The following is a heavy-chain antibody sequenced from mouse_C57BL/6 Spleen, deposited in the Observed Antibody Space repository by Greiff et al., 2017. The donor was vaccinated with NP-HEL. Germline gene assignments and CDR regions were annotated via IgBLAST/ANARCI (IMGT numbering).Heavy chain of an antibody. Sequence: DVKLVESGPGLVKPSQSLSLTCSVTGYSITSGYFWYWIRTPPGNLLEWMGYISYDGSNNYNPSLKNRISITRDTSKNQFFLKLNSVTTEDTATYYLARGKGDYYDCDGSWFAYWGQGTLVTVSA. V-gene: IGHV3-6*01. CDR2: ISYDGSN. CDR1: GYSITSGYF. CDR3: ARGKGDYYDCDGSWFAY. J-gene: IGHJ3*01. D-gene: IGHD2-4*01.